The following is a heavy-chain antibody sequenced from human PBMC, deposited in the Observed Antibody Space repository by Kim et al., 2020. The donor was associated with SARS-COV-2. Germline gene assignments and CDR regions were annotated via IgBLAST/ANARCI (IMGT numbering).Heavy chain of an antibody. J-gene: IGHJ4*02. D-gene: IGHD1-26*01. CDR2: ISWNSGSI. CDR3: AKDIGGSYSLGFDY. V-gene: IGHV3-9*01. Sequence: GGSLRLSCAASGFTFDDYAMHWVRQAPGKGLEWVSGISWNSGSIGYADSVKGRFTISRDNAKNSLYLQMNSLRAEDTALYYCAKDIGGSYSLGFDYWGQGTLVTVSS. CDR1: GFTFDDYA.